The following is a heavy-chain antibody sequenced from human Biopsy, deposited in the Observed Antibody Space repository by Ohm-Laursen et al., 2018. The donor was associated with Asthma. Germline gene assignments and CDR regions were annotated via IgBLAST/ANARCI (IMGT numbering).Heavy chain of an antibody. J-gene: IGHJ3*02. Sequence: SLRLSCAASGFTFSRHALHWVRQAPGKGLEWVGVISKDASTQDYADSVKGRFAMARDNSKNTLDLQMNSLREEDTAVYYCARDGTDDAFDIWGQGTVVSVSS. CDR2: ISKDASTQ. D-gene: IGHD1-1*01. V-gene: IGHV3-30*06. CDR1: GFTFSRHA. CDR3: ARDGTDDAFDI.